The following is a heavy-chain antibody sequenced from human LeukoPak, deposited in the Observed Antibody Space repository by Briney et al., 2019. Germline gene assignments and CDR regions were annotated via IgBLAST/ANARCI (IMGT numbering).Heavy chain of an antibody. Sequence: SQTLSLTCTVSGGSISSGSYYWSWIRQPAGKGLEWIGRIYTSGSTNYNPSLKSRVTISLDTSKNQFSLRLSSVTAADTAVYYCTRVGEAAVDYWGQGTLVTVSS. CDR2: IYTSGST. D-gene: IGHD3-10*01. J-gene: IGHJ4*02. CDR1: GGSISSGSYY. CDR3: TRVGEAAVDY. V-gene: IGHV4-61*02.